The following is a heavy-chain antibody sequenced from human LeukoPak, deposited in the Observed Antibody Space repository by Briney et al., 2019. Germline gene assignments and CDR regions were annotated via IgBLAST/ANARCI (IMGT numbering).Heavy chain of an antibody. V-gene: IGHV3-9*01. D-gene: IGHD6-19*01. J-gene: IGHJ4*02. CDR2: ISWNSGSI. CDR1: GFTFDDYA. Sequence: PGRSLRLSCAASGFTFDDYAMHWVRQAPGKGLEWVSGISWNSGSIGYADSVKGRFTVSRDNAKNSLYLQMNSLRAEDTALYYCAKDSTAAIAVAGNFDYWGQGTLVTVSS. CDR3: AKDSTAAIAVAGNFDY.